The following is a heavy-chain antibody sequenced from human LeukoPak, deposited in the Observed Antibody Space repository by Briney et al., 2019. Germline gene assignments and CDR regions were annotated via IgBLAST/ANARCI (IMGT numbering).Heavy chain of an antibody. CDR2: IYYSGST. Sequence: SETLSLTCTVSGGSISSSSYYWGWIRQPPGKGLEWIGSIYYSGSTYYNPSLKSRVTISVDTSKNQFSLKLSSVTAADTAVYYCASGYSYSFLFIYWGQGTQVTVSS. CDR3: ASGYSYSFLFIY. V-gene: IGHV4-39*01. D-gene: IGHD5-18*01. CDR1: GGSISSSSYY. J-gene: IGHJ4*02.